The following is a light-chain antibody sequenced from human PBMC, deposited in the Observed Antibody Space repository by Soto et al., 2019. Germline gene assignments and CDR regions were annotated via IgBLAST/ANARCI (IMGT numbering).Light chain of an antibody. CDR3: QQYNGYSGT. J-gene: IGKJ2*02. V-gene: IGKV1-5*03. CDR1: QSINSW. CDR2: KAS. Sequence: DTQMTQSPSTLSASVGDRGTITCRASQSINSWLAWYQQKPGKAPKLLIYKASNLESGVPSRFSGSASGTEFTLTISSLQPDDLATYYCQQYNGYSGTFGQGTKLEIK.